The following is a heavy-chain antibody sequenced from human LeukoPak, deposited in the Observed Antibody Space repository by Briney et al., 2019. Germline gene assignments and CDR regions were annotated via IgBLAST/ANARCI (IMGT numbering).Heavy chain of an antibody. CDR2: IYSGGDT. J-gene: IGHJ4*02. CDR3: ARSRGAGPGAHFDY. Sequence: GGSLRLSCAASGLTVSSNYMSWVRQAPGKGLEWVSVIYSGGDTYYADSVKGRFTISRDNAKSSLYLQMNSVRAEDTAVYYCARSRGAGPGAHFDYWGQGTLVTVSS. V-gene: IGHV3-53*01. D-gene: IGHD6-19*01. CDR1: GLTVSSNY.